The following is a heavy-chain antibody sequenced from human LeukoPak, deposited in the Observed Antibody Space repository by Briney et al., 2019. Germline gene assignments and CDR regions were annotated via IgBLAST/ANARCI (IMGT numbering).Heavy chain of an antibody. V-gene: IGHV4-59*01. CDR1: GGSISSYY. J-gene: IGHJ4*02. CDR3: ARGVALWAQN. Sequence: SETLSLTCTVSGGSISSYYWSWIRQPPGKGLEWIGYIYYSGSTNYNPPLKSRVTISVDTSKNQFSLKLSSVTAADTAVYYCARGVALWAQNWGQGTLVAVSS. CDR2: IYYSGST. D-gene: IGHD5-18*01.